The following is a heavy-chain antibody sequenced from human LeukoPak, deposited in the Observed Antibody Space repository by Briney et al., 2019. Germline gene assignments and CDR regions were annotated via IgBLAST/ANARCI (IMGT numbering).Heavy chain of an antibody. CDR2: ISGSGVST. CDR3: AKARGTVGAALDH. J-gene: IGHJ4*02. CDR1: GFTFSSYA. V-gene: IGHV3-23*01. D-gene: IGHD1-26*01. Sequence: GGSLRLSCAASGFTFSSYAMSWVRQAPGKGLEWVSAISGSGVSTYYADSVKGRFTISRDNSKNTLYLQMNSLGAEDTAVHYCAKARGTVGAALDHWGQGTLVTVSS.